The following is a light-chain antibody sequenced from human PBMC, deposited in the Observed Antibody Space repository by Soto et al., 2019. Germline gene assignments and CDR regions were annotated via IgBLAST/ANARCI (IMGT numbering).Light chain of an antibody. V-gene: IGKV1-33*01. CDR3: HQYEYT. CDR1: QDISNY. CDR2: DAS. Sequence: DIQMTQSPSSLSASVGDRVTITCQASQDISNYLNWYQQKPGKAPKLLIYDASNLETGVPSRFSGSGSGTYFTFTISSLQPEGIATYYCHQYEYTFGQGSK. J-gene: IGKJ2*01.